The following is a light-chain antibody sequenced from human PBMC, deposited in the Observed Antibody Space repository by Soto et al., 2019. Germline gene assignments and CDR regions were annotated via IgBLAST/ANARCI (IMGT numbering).Light chain of an antibody. CDR1: IHYDF. V-gene: IGLV2-14*01. CDR3: GSYTSSSNYV. CDR2: EVS. Sequence: QSALTQPASVSGSPGQSITISCTGYIHYDFVSWYQQHPGTAPKLVIHEVSNRPSGTSDRFSGSKSGHTASLTISGLQTEDEAVYYCGSYTSSSNYVFGTGTKLTVL. J-gene: IGLJ1*01.